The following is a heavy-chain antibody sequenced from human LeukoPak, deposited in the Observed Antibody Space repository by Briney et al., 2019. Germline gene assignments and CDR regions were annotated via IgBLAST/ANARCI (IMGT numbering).Heavy chain of an antibody. CDR2: IIPIFGTA. CDR1: GGTFSSYA. V-gene: IGHV1-69*01. Sequence: GSSVKVSCKASGGTFSSYAISWVRQAPGQGLEWMGGIIPIFGTANYAQKFQGRVTITADESTSAAYMELSSLRSEDTAVYYCASRLRADYYYMDVWGKGTTVTVSS. D-gene: IGHD4-17*01. J-gene: IGHJ6*03. CDR3: ASRLRADYYYMDV.